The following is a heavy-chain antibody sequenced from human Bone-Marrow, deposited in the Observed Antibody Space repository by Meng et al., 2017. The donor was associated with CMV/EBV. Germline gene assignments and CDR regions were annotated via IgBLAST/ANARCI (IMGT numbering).Heavy chain of an antibody. D-gene: IGHD1-26*01. J-gene: IGHJ3*02. CDR2: IRYDGSQG. CDR3: VRSRWELGGGAFDI. CDR1: GFTFSDYG. Sequence: GGSLRLSCAASGFTFSDYGMHWVRQAPGKGLEWLAFIRYDGSQGHSVDSVKGRFTISRDNSKGTLYLQMNRLRTEDTAVYYCVRSRWELGGGAFDIWGQGTTVTVSS. V-gene: IGHV3-30*02.